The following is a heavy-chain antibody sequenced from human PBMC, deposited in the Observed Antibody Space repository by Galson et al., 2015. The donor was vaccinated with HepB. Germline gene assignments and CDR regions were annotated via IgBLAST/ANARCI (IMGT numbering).Heavy chain of an antibody. J-gene: IGHJ6*02. CDR3: ARDAQGYCSSTSCYTETYYYYGMDV. CDR2: INPSGGST. V-gene: IGHV1-46*01. Sequence: SVKVSCKASGYTFTSYYMHWVRQAPGQGLEWMGIINPSGGSTSYAQKFQGRVTMTRDTSTSTVYMELSSLRSGDTAVYYCARDAQGYCSSTSCYTETYYYYGMDVWGQGTTVTVSS. D-gene: IGHD2-2*02. CDR1: GYTFTSYY.